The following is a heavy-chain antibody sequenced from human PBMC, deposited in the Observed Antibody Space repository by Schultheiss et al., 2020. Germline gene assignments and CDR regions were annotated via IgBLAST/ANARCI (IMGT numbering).Heavy chain of an antibody. Sequence: GGSLRLSCTASGFTFGDYAMSWFRQAPGKGLEWVGFIRSKAYGGTTEYAASVKGRSTISRDDSKSIAYLQIKSLKTEDTAVYYCARVVGGGWYVAPWGQGTLVTVSS. CDR1: GFTFGDYA. CDR2: IRSKAYGGTT. CDR3: ARVVGGGWYVAP. D-gene: IGHD6-19*01. J-gene: IGHJ5*02. V-gene: IGHV3-49*03.